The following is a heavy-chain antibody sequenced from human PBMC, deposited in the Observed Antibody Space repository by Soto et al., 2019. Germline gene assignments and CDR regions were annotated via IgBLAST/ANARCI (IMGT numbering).Heavy chain of an antibody. V-gene: IGHV1-18*01. J-gene: IGHJ6*02. CDR1: GTFSTSS. CDR2: ISPYDDNT. CDR3: ARGGYYDSSGSRNYHYYGMDA. Sequence: ASVKVSCKAGGTFSTSSVTWVRQAPGQGLEWMGWISPYDDNTNYAQNLQGRVTMTTDTSTRTAYMELRSLRSDDTAVYYCARGGYYDSSGSRNYHYYGMDAWGQGTTVTVSS. D-gene: IGHD3-22*01.